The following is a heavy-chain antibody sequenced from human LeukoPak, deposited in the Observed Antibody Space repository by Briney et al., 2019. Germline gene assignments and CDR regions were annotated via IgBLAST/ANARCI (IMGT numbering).Heavy chain of an antibody. CDR2: IYYSGST. D-gene: IGHD3-22*01. CDR3: ARVDFYYDSSAYFYGWLDP. J-gene: IGHJ5*02. Sequence: SETLSLTCTVSGGSISSSSYYWGWIRQPPGKGLEWIGSIYYSGSTYYNPSLKSRVTISVDTSKNQFSLKLSSVTAADTAVYFCARVDFYYDSSAYFYGWLDPWGQGTLVTVSS. CDR1: GGSISSSSYY. V-gene: IGHV4-39*07.